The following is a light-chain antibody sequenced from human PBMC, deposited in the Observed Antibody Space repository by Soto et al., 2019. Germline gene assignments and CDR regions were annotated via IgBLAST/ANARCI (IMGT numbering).Light chain of an antibody. CDR2: EVS. CDR3: SSYTSSSTLV. V-gene: IGLV2-14*01. J-gene: IGLJ3*02. Sequence: QSALTQPASVSGSPGQSITISCTGTGSDVGGYDYVSWYQHHPGKAPKVMIYEVSNRPSGVSNRFSGSKSGNTASLTISGLQAEDEADYYCSSYTSSSTLVFGGGTKLTVL. CDR1: GSDVGGYDY.